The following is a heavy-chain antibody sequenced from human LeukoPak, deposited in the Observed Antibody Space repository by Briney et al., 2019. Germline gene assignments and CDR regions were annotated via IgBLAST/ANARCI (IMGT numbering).Heavy chain of an antibody. CDR2: LSGSDDDT. Sequence: GGSLRLSCVASGFTFTNYAMNWVRQAPGKGLEWVSSLSGSDDDTSYADSVKGRFTISRDNSKNTLYLQMNSLSAEDTAVYYCARDFCSSEACPFRDDAFDIWGQGTKVTVSS. CDR3: ARDFCSSEACPFRDDAFDI. J-gene: IGHJ3*02. V-gene: IGHV3-23*01. CDR1: GFTFTNYA. D-gene: IGHD2-2*01.